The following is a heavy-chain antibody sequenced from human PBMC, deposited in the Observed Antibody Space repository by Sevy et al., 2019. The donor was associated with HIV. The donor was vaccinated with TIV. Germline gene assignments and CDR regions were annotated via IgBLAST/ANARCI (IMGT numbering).Heavy chain of an antibody. V-gene: IGHV3-48*01. Sequence: GGSLRLSCAASGLTFSNYGMNWVRQAPGKGLEWVSYISSSSSTIFYADSVKGRFTISRDNAKNSLHLQMNSLRVEDTAVYYCARARPFDYWAQGTLVTVSS. CDR2: ISSSSSTI. J-gene: IGHJ4*02. CDR1: GLTFSNYG. CDR3: ARARPFDY.